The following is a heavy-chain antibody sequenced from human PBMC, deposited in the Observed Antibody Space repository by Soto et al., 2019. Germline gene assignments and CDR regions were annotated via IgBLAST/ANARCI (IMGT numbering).Heavy chain of an antibody. CDR3: ARQDSSGYHYVDY. Sequence: EVQLVESGGGLVQPGGSLRLSCAASGFIFSNYWMSWVRQAPGKGLEWVANIRQDESERFYVDTVRGQFTISRDNAKDSLYLEMNDLSADDTGVYYCARQDSSGYHYVDYWGQGTLVTVSS. V-gene: IGHV3-7*01. J-gene: IGHJ4*02. CDR1: GFIFSNYW. CDR2: IRQDESER. D-gene: IGHD3-22*01.